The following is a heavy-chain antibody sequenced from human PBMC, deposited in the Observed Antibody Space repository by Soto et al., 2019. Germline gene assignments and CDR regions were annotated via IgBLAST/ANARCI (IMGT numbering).Heavy chain of an antibody. V-gene: IGHV4-61*01. D-gene: IGHD3-10*01. J-gene: IGHJ4*02. Sequence: QVQLQESGPGLVKPSETLSLTCTVSGGSVSSGSYYWSWIRQPPGKGLEWIGYIYYSGSTNYNPSLKSRVTISVDTSKNQFSLKLSSVTAADTAVYYCARDESARGVGGIDYWGQGTLVTVSS. CDR3: ARDESARGVGGIDY. CDR2: IYYSGST. CDR1: GGSVSSGSYY.